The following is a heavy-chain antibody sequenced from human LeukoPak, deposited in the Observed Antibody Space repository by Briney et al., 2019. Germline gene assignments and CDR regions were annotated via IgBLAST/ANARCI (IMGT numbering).Heavy chain of an antibody. Sequence: QPGGSLRLSCAASGFTFSSYAMSWVRQAPGKGLEWVSYISSSGSTIYYADSVKGRFTISRDNAKNSLYLQMNSLGAEDTAVYYCARDKSIVGSKRASMVNYYYYYGMDVWGQGTTVTVSS. CDR2: ISSSGSTI. CDR3: ARDKSIVGSKRASMVNYYYYYGMDV. J-gene: IGHJ6*02. V-gene: IGHV3-48*04. CDR1: GFTFSSYA. D-gene: IGHD1-26*01.